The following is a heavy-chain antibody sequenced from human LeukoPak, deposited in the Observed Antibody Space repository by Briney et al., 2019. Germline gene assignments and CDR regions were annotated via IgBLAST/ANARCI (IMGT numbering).Heavy chain of an antibody. CDR2: IWYDGSNK. Sequence: GGSLRLSCAASGFTFSSYGMHWVRQAPGKGLEWVAVIWYDGSNKYYADSVKGRFTISRDNSKNTLYLQMNSLRAEDTAVYYCAKDQNPAKYCSSTSCYSFDPRGQGTLVTVSS. V-gene: IGHV3-33*06. CDR3: AKDQNPAKYCSSTSCYSFDP. J-gene: IGHJ5*02. CDR1: GFTFSSYG. D-gene: IGHD2-2*01.